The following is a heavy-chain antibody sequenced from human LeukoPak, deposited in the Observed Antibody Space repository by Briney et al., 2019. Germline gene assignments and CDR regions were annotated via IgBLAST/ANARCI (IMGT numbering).Heavy chain of an antibody. CDR3: ARDAAYGYDRFDY. CDR2: INEDGSDK. V-gene: IGHV3-7*01. D-gene: IGHD5-18*01. J-gene: IGHJ4*02. CDR1: GFTFSSYA. Sequence: GGSLRLSCAASGFTFSSYAMSWVRQAPGKGLEWVANINEDGSDKNYVDSLKGRFTISRDNAKNSLYLQMNTLRAEDTAVYFCARDAAYGYDRFDYWGQGIQVTVSS.